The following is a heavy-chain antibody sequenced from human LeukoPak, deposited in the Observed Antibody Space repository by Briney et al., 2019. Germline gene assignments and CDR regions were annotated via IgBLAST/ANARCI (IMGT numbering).Heavy chain of an antibody. CDR1: VGTFSSYA. Sequence: SVKDSCKASVGTFSSYAISWVRQAPGQGLEWVGGIIPIFGTANYAQKFQGRVTITADESTRTAYMELSSLRSEDTAVYYCARPHNPDFWSGYRYYYYMDVWGKGTTVTVSS. D-gene: IGHD3-3*01. CDR3: ARPHNPDFWSGYRYYYYMDV. V-gene: IGHV1-69*13. J-gene: IGHJ6*03. CDR2: IIPIFGTA.